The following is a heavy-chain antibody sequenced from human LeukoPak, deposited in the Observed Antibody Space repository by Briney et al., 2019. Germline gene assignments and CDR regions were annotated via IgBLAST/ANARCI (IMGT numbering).Heavy chain of an antibody. CDR3: ARGAYGSGSSYNYYGMDV. V-gene: IGHV5-51*01. Sequence: GAFLKISCKGSGYGFGNRWIGWVRQMPVKGLEWMGIIYPDDSDTIYSPSFEGQVTISADKSISTAYLQWSSLKASDTAMYYCARGAYGSGSSYNYYGMDVWGQGTTVTVSS. D-gene: IGHD3-10*01. CDR2: IYPDDSDT. J-gene: IGHJ6*02. CDR1: GYGFGNRW.